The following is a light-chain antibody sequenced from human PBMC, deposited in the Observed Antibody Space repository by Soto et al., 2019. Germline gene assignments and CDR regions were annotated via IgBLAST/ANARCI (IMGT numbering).Light chain of an antibody. CDR2: DAS. CDR3: QQRSDWPLT. Sequence: EIVLTQSPATLSLSPGDTATLSCRASQSVSNFLAWYQQTPGQAPRLLMYDASNRATGIPGRFSGSGSGTDFTLTISSLEPEDFAVYYCQQRSDWPLTFGQGTRLEIK. V-gene: IGKV3-11*01. J-gene: IGKJ5*01. CDR1: QSVSNF.